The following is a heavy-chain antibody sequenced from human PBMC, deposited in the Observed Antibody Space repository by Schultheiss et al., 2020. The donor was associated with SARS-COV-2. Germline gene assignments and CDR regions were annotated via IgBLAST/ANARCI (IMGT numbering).Heavy chain of an antibody. D-gene: IGHD3-10*01. CDR2: ISYDGSNK. Sequence: GGSLRLSCAASGFTFSDYYMSWIRQAPGKGLEWVAVISYDGSNKYYADSVKGRFTISRDNSKNTLYLQMNSLRAEDTAVYYCASPARLWFGESFDYWGQGTLVTVSS. CDR3: ASPARLWFGESFDY. CDR1: GFTFSDYY. V-gene: IGHV3-30*03. J-gene: IGHJ4*02.